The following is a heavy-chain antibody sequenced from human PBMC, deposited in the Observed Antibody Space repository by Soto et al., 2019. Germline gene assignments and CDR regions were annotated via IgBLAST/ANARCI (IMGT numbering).Heavy chain of an antibody. CDR1: GFTFSSYA. CDR3: AKDRDLMGADMYYDFWSGYCSFDY. V-gene: IGHV3-23*01. D-gene: IGHD3-3*01. Sequence: PGGSLRLSCAASGFTFSSYAMSWVRQAPGKGLEWVSAISGSGGSTYYADSVKGRFTISRDNSKNTLYLQMNSLRAEDTSVYYCAKDRDLMGADMYYDFWSGYCSFDYWGQGTLVTVSS. CDR2: ISGSGGST. J-gene: IGHJ4*02.